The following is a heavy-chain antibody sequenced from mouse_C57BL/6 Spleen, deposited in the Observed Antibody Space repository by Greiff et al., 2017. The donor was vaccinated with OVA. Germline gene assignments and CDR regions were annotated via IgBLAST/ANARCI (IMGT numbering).Heavy chain of an antibody. Sequence: EVQRVESGGGLVKPGGSLKLSCAASGFTFSDYGMHWVRQAPEKGLEWVAYISSGSSTIYYADTVKGRFTISRDNAKNTLFLQMTSLRAEDTAMYDCARASTVVATRGAMDYWGQGTSVTVSS. J-gene: IGHJ4*01. V-gene: IGHV5-17*01. CDR3: ARASTVVATRGAMDY. CDR1: GFTFSDYG. CDR2: ISSGSSTI. D-gene: IGHD1-1*01.